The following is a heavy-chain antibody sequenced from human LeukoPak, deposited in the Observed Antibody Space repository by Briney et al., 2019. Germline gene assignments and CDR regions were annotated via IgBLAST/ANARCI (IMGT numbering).Heavy chain of an antibody. V-gene: IGHV3-30-3*01. CDR1: GFTFSSYA. D-gene: IGHD3-9*01. CDR3: ARGGYYDILTGYAVY. CDR2: ISYDGSNK. Sequence: GGSLRLSCEASGFTFSSYAMHWVRQAPGKGLEWVAVISYDGSNKYYADSVKGRFTISRDNSKNTLYLQMNSLRAEDTAVYYCARGGYYDILTGYAVYWGQGTLVTVSS. J-gene: IGHJ4*02.